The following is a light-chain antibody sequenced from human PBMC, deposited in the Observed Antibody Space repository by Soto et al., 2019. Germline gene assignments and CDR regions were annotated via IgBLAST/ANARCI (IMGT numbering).Light chain of an antibody. CDR1: QGISNY. Sequence: DIQMTQSPSSLSASVGDRVTISCRASQGISNYLAWYQQKPGKAPRLLIYAASSLQSGVSFRFTGSGSGTDFTLTISSLQPEDVATYYCQNYNWPPFTFGPVTKVDIK. V-gene: IGKV1-27*01. CDR2: AAS. CDR3: QNYNWPPFT. J-gene: IGKJ3*01.